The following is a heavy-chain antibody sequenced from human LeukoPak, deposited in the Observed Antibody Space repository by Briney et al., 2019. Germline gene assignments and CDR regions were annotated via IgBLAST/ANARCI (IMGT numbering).Heavy chain of an antibody. CDR2: ISSSSSYT. D-gene: IGHD2-2*01. Sequence: GGSLRLSCAASGFTFSDYYMSWIRQAPGKGLEWVSYISSSSSYTHYADSVKGRFTISRDDAKNSLYLQMNSLRAEDTAVYYCARKTAAAHFDYWGQGTLVTVSS. V-gene: IGHV3-11*03. CDR1: GFTFSDYY. J-gene: IGHJ4*02. CDR3: ARKTAAAHFDY.